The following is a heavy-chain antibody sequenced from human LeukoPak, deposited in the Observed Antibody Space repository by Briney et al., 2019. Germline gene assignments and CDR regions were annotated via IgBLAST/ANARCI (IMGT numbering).Heavy chain of an antibody. J-gene: IGHJ4*02. CDR1: GYTFTTYY. CDR2: INPSGGST. Sequence: ASVKVSFKASGYTFTTYYIHWVRQAPGQGLEWMGIINPSGGSTTYAHKFQGRVTMTMDTSTSTVYMELSSLRSEDTAVYYCARDWRQLAFDFWGQGTLVTVSS. V-gene: IGHV1-46*01. D-gene: IGHD6-13*01. CDR3: ARDWRQLAFDF.